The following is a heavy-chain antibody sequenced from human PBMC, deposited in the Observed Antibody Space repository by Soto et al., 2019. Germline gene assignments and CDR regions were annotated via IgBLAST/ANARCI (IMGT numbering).Heavy chain of an antibody. D-gene: IGHD6-19*01. J-gene: IGHJ4*02. CDR1: GGSFSGYY. CDR3: ARGKRAVAGRPPLFDY. V-gene: IGHV4-34*01. CDR2: INHSGST. Sequence: SETLSLTCAVYGGSFSGYYWSWIRQPPGKGLEWIGEINHSGSTNYNPSLKSRVTISVDTSKNQFSLKLSSVTAADTAVYYCARGKRAVAGRPPLFDYWGQGTLVTVSS.